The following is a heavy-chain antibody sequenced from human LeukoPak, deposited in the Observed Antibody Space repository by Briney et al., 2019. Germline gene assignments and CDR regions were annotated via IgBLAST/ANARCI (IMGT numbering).Heavy chain of an antibody. V-gene: IGHV4-59*12. CDR2: IFYTGNT. Sequence: SETLSLTCTVSGGSISPYYWSWIRQPPGKGLEWIGYIFYTGNTNYIPSLKSRVTISVDTSNNQFSLRLSSVTAADTAVYYCARDYYDSSGYYYFDYWGQGTLVTVSS. D-gene: IGHD3-22*01. J-gene: IGHJ4*02. CDR1: GGSISPYY. CDR3: ARDYYDSSGYYYFDY.